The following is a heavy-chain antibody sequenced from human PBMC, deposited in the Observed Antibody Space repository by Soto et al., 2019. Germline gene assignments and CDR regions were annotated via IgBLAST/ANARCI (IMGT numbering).Heavy chain of an antibody. CDR2: IYYSGST. Sequence: QLQLQESGPGLVKPSETLSLTCTVSGGSISSSSYYWGWIRQPPGKGLEWIGSIYYSGSTYYNPSLKSRVTISVDTSKNQSSLKLSSVTAADTAVYYCARHASGSGYFDWFDPWGQGTLVTVSS. CDR3: ARHASGSGYFDWFDP. V-gene: IGHV4-39*01. D-gene: IGHD3-22*01. J-gene: IGHJ5*02. CDR1: GGSISSSSYY.